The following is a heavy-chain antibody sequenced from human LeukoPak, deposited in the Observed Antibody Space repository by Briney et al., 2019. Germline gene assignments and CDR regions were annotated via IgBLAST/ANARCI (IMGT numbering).Heavy chain of an antibody. J-gene: IGHJ4*02. Sequence: SETLSLTCTVSGGSISSSSYYWGWIRQPPGKGLEWIGSIYYSGSTYYNPSLKSRVTISVDTSKDQFSLKLSSVTAADTAVYYCARGTAMVESGFDYWGQGTLVTVSS. CDR2: IYYSGST. CDR3: ARGTAMVESGFDY. CDR1: GGSISSSSYY. D-gene: IGHD5-18*01. V-gene: IGHV4-39*07.